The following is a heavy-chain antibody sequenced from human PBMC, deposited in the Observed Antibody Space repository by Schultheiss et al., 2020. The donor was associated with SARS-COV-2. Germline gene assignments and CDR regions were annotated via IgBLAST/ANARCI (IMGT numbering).Heavy chain of an antibody. Sequence: SETLSLTCTVSGGSISSSSYYWGWIRQPPGKGLEWIGSIYYSGSTYYNPSLKSQVTISVDTSKNQFSLKLSSVTAADTAVYYCARHAPRYSSSWYYFDYWGQGTLVTVSS. V-gene: IGHV4-39*01. CDR2: IYYSGST. CDR1: GGSISSSSYY. J-gene: IGHJ4*02. CDR3: ARHAPRYSSSWYYFDY. D-gene: IGHD6-13*01.